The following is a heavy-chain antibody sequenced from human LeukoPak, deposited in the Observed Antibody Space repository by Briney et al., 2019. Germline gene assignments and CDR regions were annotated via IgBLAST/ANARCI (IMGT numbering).Heavy chain of an antibody. D-gene: IGHD6-19*01. V-gene: IGHV4-34*01. Sequence: SETLSLTCAVYGGSFSGYYWSWIRQPPGKGLEWIGEINHSGSTNYNPSLKSRVTISVDTSKNQFSLKLSSVTAADTAVYYCARAGIWGFDYWGQGTLVTVSS. CDR3: ARAGIWGFDY. J-gene: IGHJ4*02. CDR1: GGSFSGYY. CDR2: INHSGST.